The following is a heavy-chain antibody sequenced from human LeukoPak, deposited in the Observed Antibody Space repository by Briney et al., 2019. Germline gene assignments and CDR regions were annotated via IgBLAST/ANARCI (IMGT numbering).Heavy chain of an antibody. CDR2: INHSGST. V-gene: IGHV4-34*01. D-gene: IGHD6-13*01. J-gene: IGHJ6*03. Sequence: SETLSLTCAVYGGSFSGYYWRWIRQPPGKGLEWIGEINHSGSTNYNPSLKSRVTISVDTSKNQFSLKLSSVTAADTAVYYCARARNQQLVRKRSYYYYMDVWGKGTTVTVSS. CDR1: GGSFSGYY. CDR3: ARARNQQLVRKRSYYYYMDV.